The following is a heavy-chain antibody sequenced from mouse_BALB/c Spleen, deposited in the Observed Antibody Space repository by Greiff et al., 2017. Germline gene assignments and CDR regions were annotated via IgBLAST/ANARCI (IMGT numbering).Heavy chain of an antibody. D-gene: IGHD1-1*01. CDR1: GFTFSSYG. CDR2: INGNGGST. Sequence: EVKLVESGGGLVQPGGSLKLSCAASGFTFSSYGMSWVRQTPDKRLELVATINGNGGSTYYPDSVKGRFTISRDNAKNTLYLQMSSLKSEDTAMYYCARGHYYYGSSHFAYWGQGTLVTVSA. V-gene: IGHV5-6-3*01. J-gene: IGHJ3*01. CDR3: ARGHYYYGSSHFAY.